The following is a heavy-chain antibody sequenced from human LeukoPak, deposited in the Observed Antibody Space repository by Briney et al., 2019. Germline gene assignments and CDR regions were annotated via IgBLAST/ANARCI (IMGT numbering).Heavy chain of an antibody. D-gene: IGHD3-22*01. CDR3: ARVWRKYYDSSGPAYY. CDR1: GYTFTSYY. Sequence: WASVTVSFTASGYTFTSYYMHWVRQAPGQGLEWMGIINPSGGSTSYAQKFQGRVTMTRDTSTSTVYMELSSLRSEDTAVYYCARVWRKYYDSSGPAYYWGQGTLVTVPS. J-gene: IGHJ4*02. V-gene: IGHV1-46*01. CDR2: INPSGGST.